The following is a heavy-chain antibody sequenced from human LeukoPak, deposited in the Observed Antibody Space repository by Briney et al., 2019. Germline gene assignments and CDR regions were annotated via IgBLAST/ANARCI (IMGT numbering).Heavy chain of an antibody. V-gene: IGHV3-23*01. CDR3: AKRRRPSGGAYDM. Sequence: GGSLRLSCAASGFTFDTSVMGWVRQASGRGLEWVSDISASDGRTFYADSVKGRFTISRDNSKDTLYLQMNSLRAEDTALYYCAKRRRPSGGAYDMWGPGTMVTVSS. D-gene: IGHD2-15*01. CDR2: ISASDGRT. J-gene: IGHJ3*02. CDR1: GFTFDTSV.